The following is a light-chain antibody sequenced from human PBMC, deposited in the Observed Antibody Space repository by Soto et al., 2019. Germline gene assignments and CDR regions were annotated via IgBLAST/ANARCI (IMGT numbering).Light chain of an antibody. V-gene: IGKV3-20*01. CDR1: QSVDSSY. Sequence: EIVLTQSPGTLSLSPGERATLSCRASQSVDSSYTAWYQQKPGQAPRLLIYGASNRATGIPDRFSGTGSGTDFTLPISRLEPADFAVYYCQQYGNSPPSYTFGQGTKLEI. J-gene: IGKJ2*01. CDR3: QQYGNSPPSYT. CDR2: GAS.